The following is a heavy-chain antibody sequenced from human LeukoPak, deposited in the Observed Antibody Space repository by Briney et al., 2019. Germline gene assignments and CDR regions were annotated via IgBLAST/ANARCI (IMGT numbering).Heavy chain of an antibody. J-gene: IGHJ6*02. D-gene: IGHD6-13*01. CDR3: ARDKTSRYSSSWYGYYYYYYGMDV. CDR1: GFTFSSYS. CDR2: ISSSSSYI. V-gene: IGHV3-21*01. Sequence: GGSLRLSCAASGFTFSSYSMNWVRQAPGKGLEWVSSISSSSSYIYYADSVKGRFTISRDNAKNSLYLQMNGLRAEDTAVYYCARDKTSRYSSSWYGYYYYYYGMDVWGQGTTVTVSS.